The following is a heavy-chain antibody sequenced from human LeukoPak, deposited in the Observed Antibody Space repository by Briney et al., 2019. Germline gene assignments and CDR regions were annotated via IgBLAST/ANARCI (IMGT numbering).Heavy chain of an antibody. CDR1: GFTFSDYY. J-gene: IGHJ6*02. Sequence: GSLRLSCAASGFTFSDYYMSWIRQAPGKGLEWVSYISSSGSTIYYADSVKGRFTISRDNAKNSLYLQMNSLRAEDTAVYYCAREISSSWYLFSRDYYYGMDVRGQGTTVTVSS. CDR2: ISSSGSTI. CDR3: AREISSSWYLFSRDYYYGMDV. D-gene: IGHD6-13*01. V-gene: IGHV3-11*01.